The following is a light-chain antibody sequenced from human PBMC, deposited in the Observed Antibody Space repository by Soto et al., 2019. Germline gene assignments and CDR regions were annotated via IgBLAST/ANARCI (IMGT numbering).Light chain of an antibody. CDR3: QQCDSTSLT. CDR1: QSISSY. J-gene: IGKJ4*01. V-gene: IGKV1-39*01. CDR2: AAS. Sequence: DIEMTQSPSSLSSSVGDRATITCRASQSISSYLNWYQQKPGQAPKLLISAASSLQSGVPSRFSGSGSGTDFTLTISRLQPEDYATYYCQQCDSTSLTFGEGTKVEIK.